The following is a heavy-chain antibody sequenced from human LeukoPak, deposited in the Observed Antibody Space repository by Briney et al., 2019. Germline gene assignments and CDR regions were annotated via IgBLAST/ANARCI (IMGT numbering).Heavy chain of an antibody. CDR2: ISSSSSYI. J-gene: IGHJ3*02. Sequence: NPGGSLRLSCAASGFTFSSYSMNWVRQAPGKGLEWVSSISSSSSYIYYADSVKGRFTISRDNAKNSLYLQMNSLRAEDTAVYYCARLEYDILTRTATLDAFDIWGQGTMVTVSS. CDR1: GFTFSSYS. D-gene: IGHD3-9*01. CDR3: ARLEYDILTRTATLDAFDI. V-gene: IGHV3-21*01.